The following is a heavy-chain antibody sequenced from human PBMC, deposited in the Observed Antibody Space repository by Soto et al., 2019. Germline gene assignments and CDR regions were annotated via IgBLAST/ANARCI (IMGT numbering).Heavy chain of an antibody. CDR2: ISSSSSYI. Sequence: VQLVESGGGLVQPGGSLRLSCAASGFTFSSYSMNWVRQAPGKGLEWVSSISSSSSYIYYADSVKGRFTISRDNAKNSLYLQMNSLRAEDTAVYYCASLLWFGELLGSNWFDPWGQGTLVTVSS. D-gene: IGHD3-10*01. J-gene: IGHJ5*02. CDR3: ASLLWFGELLGSNWFDP. CDR1: GFTFSSYS. V-gene: IGHV3-21*01.